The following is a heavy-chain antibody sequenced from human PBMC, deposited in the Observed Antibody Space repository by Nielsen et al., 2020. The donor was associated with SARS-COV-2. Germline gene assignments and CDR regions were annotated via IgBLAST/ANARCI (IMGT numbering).Heavy chain of an antibody. CDR2: IYHSGST. CDR3: ARGVIAVAGNGMDV. Sequence: SETLSLTCTVSGYSISSGYYWGWIRQPPGKGLEWIGSIYHSGSTYYNPSLKSRVTISVDTSKNQFSLRLSSVTAADTAVYYCARGVIAVAGNGMDVWGQGTTVTVSS. CDR1: GYSISSGYY. D-gene: IGHD6-19*01. J-gene: IGHJ6*02. V-gene: IGHV4-38-2*02.